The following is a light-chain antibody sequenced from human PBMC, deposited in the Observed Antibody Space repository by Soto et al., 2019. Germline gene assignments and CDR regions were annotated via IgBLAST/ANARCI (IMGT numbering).Light chain of an antibody. Sequence: TQSPGTLSFSPGERATLSCRASQSVTSNYLAWYQQKPGQAPRLLIYAASRRAPGIPDRFSASGSGTEFTLTISSLQSEDFAVYYCQQYNHWPLTFGGGTKVDIK. CDR3: QQYNHWPLT. J-gene: IGKJ4*01. V-gene: IGKV3D-15*01. CDR1: QSVTSN. CDR2: AAS.